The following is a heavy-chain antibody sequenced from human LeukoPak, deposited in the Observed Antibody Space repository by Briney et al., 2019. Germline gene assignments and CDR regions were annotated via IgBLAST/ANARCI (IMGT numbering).Heavy chain of an antibody. CDR1: GFTFSSYA. Sequence: GGSLRLSCATSGFTFSSYALHWVRQAPGKGLDWVAVISYDGSNKYHADSVKGRFTISRDNSKNTLYLQMNGLRAEDTAVYYCAKGGDVYNYASYFDYWGQGTLVTVSS. CDR3: AKGGDVYNYASYFDY. J-gene: IGHJ4*02. V-gene: IGHV3-30-3*01. D-gene: IGHD5-24*01. CDR2: ISYDGSNK.